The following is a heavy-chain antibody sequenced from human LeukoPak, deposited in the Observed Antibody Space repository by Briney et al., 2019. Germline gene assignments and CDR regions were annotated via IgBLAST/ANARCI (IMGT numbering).Heavy chain of an antibody. CDR1: GGSISSGGYY. D-gene: IGHD1-26*01. V-gene: IGHV4-30-2*01. CDR3: ARASYSGSYYGNDAFDI. CDR2: IYHSGST. Sequence: PSETLSLTCTVSGGSISSGGYYWSWIRQPPGKGLEWIGYIYHSGSTYYNPSLKSRVTISVDRFKNQFSLKLSSVTAADTAVYYCARASYSGSYYGNDAFDIWGQGTMVTVSS. J-gene: IGHJ3*02.